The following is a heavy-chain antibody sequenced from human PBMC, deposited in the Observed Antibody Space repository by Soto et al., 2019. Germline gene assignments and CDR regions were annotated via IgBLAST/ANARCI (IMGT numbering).Heavy chain of an antibody. D-gene: IGHD2-21*01. CDR3: ARGEICGGECYLYDFDY. J-gene: IGHJ4*02. Sequence: SVKGYCKAAVYAISSDAIGRVLLNTGKGLEWMGGIIPIFGTANYAQKFQGRVTITADESTSTAYMELSSLRSEDTAVYYCARGEICGGECYLYDFDYWGQGTLVTVSS. CDR1: VYAISSDA. V-gene: IGHV1-69*13. CDR2: IIPIFGTA.